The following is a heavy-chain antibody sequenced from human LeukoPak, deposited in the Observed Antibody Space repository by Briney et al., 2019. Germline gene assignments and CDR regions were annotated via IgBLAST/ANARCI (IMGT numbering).Heavy chain of an antibody. Sequence: SETLSLTCSVSGGSVSNYYWSWIRQPPGQGLEWIGYVNYTGRTNYNPSLKSRVTMFDDKSKDQFSLRPYSVTVADTAVYYCAILLAAVGNWFDPWGQGNLVTVSS. CDR2: VNYTGRT. D-gene: IGHD6-13*01. J-gene: IGHJ5*02. CDR3: AILLAAVGNWFDP. CDR1: GGSVSNYY. V-gene: IGHV4-59*08.